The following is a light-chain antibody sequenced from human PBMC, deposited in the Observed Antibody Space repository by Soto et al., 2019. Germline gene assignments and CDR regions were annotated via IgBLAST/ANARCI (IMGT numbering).Light chain of an antibody. J-gene: IGLJ2*01. CDR1: SSDVGSYNL. CDR3: CSYAGSSTFVV. V-gene: IGLV2-23*03. Sequence: QSALTQPASVSGSPGQSITISCTGTSSDVGSYNLVSWYQHHPGKAPKLMIYEGSKRPSGVSNRFSGSKSGNTASLTISGLLATDAADYYYCSYAGSSTFVVFGGGTKLTVL. CDR2: EGS.